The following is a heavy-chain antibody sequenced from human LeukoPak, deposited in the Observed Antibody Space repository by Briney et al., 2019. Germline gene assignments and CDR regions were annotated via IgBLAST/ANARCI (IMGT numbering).Heavy chain of an antibody. Sequence: GGSLRLSCAASGFPFNAYWMTWVRPAPGKGLEWVANIRQDGDTKYYVDSVKGRFTISRDNAMNSLYLQMNNLRAEDTAIYYCARSLPYGTTWYGRSDFWGQGTLVTVSS. J-gene: IGHJ4*02. CDR3: ARSLPYGTTWYGRSDF. CDR2: IRQDGDTK. V-gene: IGHV3-7*03. D-gene: IGHD6-13*01. CDR1: GFPFNAYW.